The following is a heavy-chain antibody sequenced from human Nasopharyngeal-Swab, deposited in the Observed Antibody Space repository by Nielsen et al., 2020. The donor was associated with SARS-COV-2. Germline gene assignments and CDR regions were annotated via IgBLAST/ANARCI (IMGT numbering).Heavy chain of an antibody. D-gene: IGHD1-26*01. CDR3: ARGAWYSGSYYADLGAFDI. J-gene: IGHJ3*02. V-gene: IGHV3-23*01. CDR1: GFPFSRHD. Sequence: GESLKISCAASGFPFSRHDMTWVRQAPGKGLEWVATISGGGVSTYYADSVTGRFTISKDNSENILYLQMNSLRAEDTAVYYCARGAWYSGSYYADLGAFDIWGQGTMVTVSS. CDR2: ISGGGVST.